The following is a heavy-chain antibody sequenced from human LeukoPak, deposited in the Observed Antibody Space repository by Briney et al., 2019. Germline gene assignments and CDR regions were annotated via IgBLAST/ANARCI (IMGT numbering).Heavy chain of an antibody. J-gene: IGHJ5*02. CDR2: INPNSGGT. D-gene: IGHD2-15*01. Sequence: ASVKVSCKASRYTFTGFHMHWVRQAPGQGLEWMGWINPNSGGTNYAQKFQGRVTMTRDTSISTVYMELSRLRSDDTAVYYCARDRLRLGYERTNWFDPWGQGTLVTVSS. CDR1: RYTFTGFH. V-gene: IGHV1-2*02. CDR3: ARDRLRLGYERTNWFDP.